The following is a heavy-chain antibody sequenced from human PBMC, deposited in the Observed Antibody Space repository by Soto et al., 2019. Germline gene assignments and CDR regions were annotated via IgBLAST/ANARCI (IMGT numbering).Heavy chain of an antibody. D-gene: IGHD3-10*01. CDR2: ITGRGTRT. Sequence: GEYLRDSNAASGVTFRRYAMTGCRKAPEKGLEWVSAITGRGTRTYYADYVKGRFTISRDNSKNTLSLQMNSLRAEDTAVYYCANDGSHPITPYSYSYGMYVWGQGT. CDR3: ANDGSHPITPYSYSYGMYV. CDR1: GVTFRRYA. V-gene: IGHV3-23*01. J-gene: IGHJ6*02.